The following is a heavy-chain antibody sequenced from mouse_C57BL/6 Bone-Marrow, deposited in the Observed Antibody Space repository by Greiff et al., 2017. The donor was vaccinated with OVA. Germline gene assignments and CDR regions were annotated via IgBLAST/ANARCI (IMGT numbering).Heavy chain of an antibody. J-gene: IGHJ4*01. CDR3: VTYYYGSSLYAIDY. CDR2: IRSKSNNYAT. V-gene: IGHV10-1*01. CDR1: GFSFNTYA. Sequence: EVKLVESGGGLVQPKGSLKLSCAASGFSFNTYAMNWVRQAPGKGLEWVARIRSKSNNYATYYADSVKDRFTISRDDSESMLYLQMNNLKTEDTAMYYCVTYYYGSSLYAIDYWGQGTSVTVSS. D-gene: IGHD1-1*01.